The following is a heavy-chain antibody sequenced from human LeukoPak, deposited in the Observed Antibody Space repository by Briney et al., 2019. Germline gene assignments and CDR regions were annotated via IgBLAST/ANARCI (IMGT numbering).Heavy chain of an antibody. CDR2: IIPIFGTA. V-gene: IGHV1-69*13. J-gene: IGHJ6*02. CDR3: AGGLLWFGDYYLHGMDV. Sequence: SVKVSCKASGGTFSSYAISWVRQAPGQGLEWMGGIIPIFGTASYAQKFQGRVTITADESTSTAYMELSSLRSEDTAVYYCAGGLLWFGDYYLHGMDVWGQGTTVTVSS. CDR1: GGTFSSYA. D-gene: IGHD3-10*01.